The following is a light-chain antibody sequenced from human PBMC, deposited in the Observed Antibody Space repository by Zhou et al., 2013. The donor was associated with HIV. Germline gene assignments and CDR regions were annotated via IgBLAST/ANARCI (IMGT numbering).Light chain of an antibody. V-gene: IGKV3-15*01. J-gene: IGKJ2*01. Sequence: ERVLTQSPASLSVSPGERVTLSCRASQSVSDNLAWYQQRPGQAPRLLIDTASNRATGVPARFSGSGSGTDFTLTISSLQSEDFATYYCQQSYYIPRTFGQGTKLEIK. CDR3: QQSYYIPRT. CDR1: QSVSDN. CDR2: TAS.